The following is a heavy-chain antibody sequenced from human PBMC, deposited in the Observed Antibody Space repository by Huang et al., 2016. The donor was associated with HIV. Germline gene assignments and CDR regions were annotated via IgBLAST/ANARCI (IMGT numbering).Heavy chain of an antibody. CDR3: ARFSHKRSTHESGFGY. CDR1: GYTFTHYW. D-gene: IGHD2-2*01. Sequence: EVQLVQSGVELKKPGESLKISCRASGYTFTHYWIGWVRQMPGKGLEWMAVVYPGDPDTRYSPSFQGQVTISADKSVNTAYLQWGGLKASDTAIYYCARFSHKRSTHESGFGYWGQGTLVTVSS. J-gene: IGHJ4*02. CDR2: VYPGDPDT. V-gene: IGHV5-51*01.